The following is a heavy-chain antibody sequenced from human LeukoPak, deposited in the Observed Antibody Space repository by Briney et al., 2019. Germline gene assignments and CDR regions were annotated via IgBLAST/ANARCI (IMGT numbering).Heavy chain of an antibody. J-gene: IGHJ3*02. CDR1: SGSVSSDY. CDR3: ARDEAHYDFWSGYYIYGGAFDI. V-gene: IGHV4-59*02. D-gene: IGHD3-3*01. Sequence: SETLSLTCTVSSGSVSSDYWSWIRQPPGKGLEWVGYIFSNGNTEYSPSLKSRATISVDTSKNQFSLKLSSVTAADTAVYYCARDEAHYDFWSGYYIYGGAFDIWGQGTMVTVSS. CDR2: IFSNGNT.